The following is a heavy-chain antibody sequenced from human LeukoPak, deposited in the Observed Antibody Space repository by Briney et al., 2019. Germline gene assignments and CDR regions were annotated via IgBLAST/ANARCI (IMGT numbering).Heavy chain of an antibody. D-gene: IGHD1-26*01. Sequence: SQTLSLTCPISGDSVSSNSATWNWIRQSPSRGLEWLGRTYYKSKWYNDYAVSVKSRITINSDTSKNQFSLQLNSVTPEDTAVYYCARVSSPWSPRDAFDIWGQGTMVTVSS. CDR1: GDSVSSNSAT. CDR2: TYYKSKWYN. J-gene: IGHJ3*02. V-gene: IGHV6-1*01. CDR3: ARVSSPWSPRDAFDI.